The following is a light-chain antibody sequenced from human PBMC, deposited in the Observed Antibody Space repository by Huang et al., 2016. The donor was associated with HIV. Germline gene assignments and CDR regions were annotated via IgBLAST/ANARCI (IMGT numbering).Light chain of an antibody. CDR1: QSIGRS. V-gene: IGKV6-21*02. J-gene: IGKJ4*01. Sequence: EIVLTQSPDFQSVTPKEKVTITCRASQSIGRSLHLYQKKPDQSPKIVIKHAFQSISGVPSRFSGSGSVTVFNLTINSLEAEDAATYYCHQSSTLPLTFGAGTKVAIK. CDR3: HQSSTLPLT. CDR2: HAF.